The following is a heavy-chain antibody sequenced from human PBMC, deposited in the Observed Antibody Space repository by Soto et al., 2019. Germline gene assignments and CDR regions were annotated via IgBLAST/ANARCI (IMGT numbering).Heavy chain of an antibody. CDR1: GFTFDDYA. CDR3: AKGNYAYYYYYMDV. J-gene: IGHJ6*03. D-gene: IGHD4-17*01. V-gene: IGHV3-9*01. CDR2: ISWNSGDI. Sequence: EVQLVESGGGLVQPGRSLRLSCAATGFTFDDYAMHWVRQAPGKGLEWVSSISWNSGDIGYADSVKGRFTISRDNAKNSLHLQMNSLRAEDTALYYCAKGNYAYYYYYMDVWCKGTTVTVSS.